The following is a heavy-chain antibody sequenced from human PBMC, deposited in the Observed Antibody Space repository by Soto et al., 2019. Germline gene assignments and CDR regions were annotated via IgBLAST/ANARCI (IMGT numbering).Heavy chain of an antibody. CDR2: INSDGSST. J-gene: IGHJ5*02. V-gene: IGHV3-74*01. CDR1: RFSVSSVW. D-gene: IGHD1-1*01. Sequence: GRSLRLCCAASRFSVSSVWIHWVRLAPGKGLVWVSRINSDGSSTSYADSVKGRFTISRDNAKNTLYVQMNSLRAEDTAVYYCAIAANTRSQNSLFDPWRQGTLVTV. CDR3: AIAANTRSQNSLFDP.